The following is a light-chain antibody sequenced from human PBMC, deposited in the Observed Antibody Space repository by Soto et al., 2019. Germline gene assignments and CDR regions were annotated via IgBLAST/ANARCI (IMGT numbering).Light chain of an antibody. CDR2: GAS. V-gene: IGKV3-20*01. J-gene: IGKJ1*01. Sequence: EMVMTHSPATLSVSPWERATLSFRASQSVSSNLAWYQQKPGQAPRLLIYGASSRATGIPDRFSGSGSGTDFTLTISRLEPEDFAVYYCQQYGSSRTFGQGTKVDIK. CDR3: QQYGSSRT. CDR1: QSVSSN.